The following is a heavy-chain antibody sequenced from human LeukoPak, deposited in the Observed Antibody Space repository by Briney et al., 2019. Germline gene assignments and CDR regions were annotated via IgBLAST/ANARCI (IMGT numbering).Heavy chain of an antibody. D-gene: IGHD6-13*01. CDR1: GFTFSSYA. V-gene: IGHV3-30-3*01. CDR2: ISYDGSNK. J-gene: IGHJ3*02. Sequence: GRSLRLSCAASGFTFSSYAMHWVRQAPGKGLEWVAVISYDGSNKYYADSVKGRFTISRDNSKNTLYLQMNSLRAGDTAVYYCAREAAAGRDTFDIWGQGTMVTVSS. CDR3: AREAAAGRDTFDI.